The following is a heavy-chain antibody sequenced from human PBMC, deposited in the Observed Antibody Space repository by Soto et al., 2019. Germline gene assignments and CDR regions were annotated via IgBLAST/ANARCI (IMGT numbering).Heavy chain of an antibody. V-gene: IGHV4-59*01. Sequence: SETLSLTCTVSGFSISSYYWSWIRQPPGKGLEWIGYIYYSGSTNYNPSLKSRVTISVDTSKNQFSLKVSSVIAADTAVYYCARAVYCTSANCYGPFDYWGQGTLVTVSS. CDR1: GFSISSYY. D-gene: IGHD2-2*01. J-gene: IGHJ4*02. CDR2: IYYSGST. CDR3: ARAVYCTSANCYGPFDY.